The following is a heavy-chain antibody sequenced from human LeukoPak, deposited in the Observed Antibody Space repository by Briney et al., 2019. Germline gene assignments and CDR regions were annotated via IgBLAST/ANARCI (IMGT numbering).Heavy chain of an antibody. CDR2: ISLTGLT. CDR1: GGSISNTNW. J-gene: IGHJ4*02. V-gene: IGHV4-4*02. Sequence: PSETLSLTCGVSGGSISNTNWWSWVRQPPGQGLEWIGEISLTGLTLYNPSLESRVTVSLDKSKNQLSLKLTSVTAADTAVYYCSRENGAFSPFGYWGQGTLVSVLS. D-gene: IGHD2-8*01. CDR3: SRENGAFSPFGY.